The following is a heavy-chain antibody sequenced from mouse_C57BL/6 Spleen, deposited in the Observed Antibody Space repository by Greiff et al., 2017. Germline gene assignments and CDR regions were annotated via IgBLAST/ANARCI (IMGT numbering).Heavy chain of an antibody. CDR2: IDPSDSET. J-gene: IGHJ1*03. V-gene: IGHV1-52*01. CDR3: ARDDGYHWYCGV. CDR1: GYTFTSYW. Sequence: QVQLQQPGAELVRPGSSVKLSCKASGYTFTSYWMHWVKQRPIQGLEWIGNIDPSDSETHYNQKFKDKATLTVDKSSSTAYMQLRSLTSEDSAVYYCARDDGYHWYCGVWGTGTTVTVSS. D-gene: IGHD2-3*01.